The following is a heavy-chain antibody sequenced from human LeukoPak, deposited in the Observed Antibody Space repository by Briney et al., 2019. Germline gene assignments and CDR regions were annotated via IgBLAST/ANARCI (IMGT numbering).Heavy chain of an antibody. D-gene: IGHD3-3*01. J-gene: IGHJ6*03. CDR2: ISAYNGNT. Sequence: GASVKVSCRASGFTFSSYVISWVRQAPGQGLEWMGWISAYNGNTNYAQKLQGRVTMTTDTSTSTAYMELRSLRSDDTAVYYCARDALRAYYDFWSGYPYYMDVWGKGTTVTVSS. CDR3: ARDALRAYYDFWSGYPYYMDV. V-gene: IGHV1-18*01. CDR1: GFTFSSYV.